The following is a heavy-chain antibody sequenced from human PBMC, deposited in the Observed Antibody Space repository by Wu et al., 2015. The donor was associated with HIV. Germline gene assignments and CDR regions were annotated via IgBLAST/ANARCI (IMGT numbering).Heavy chain of an antibody. J-gene: IGHJ6*03. V-gene: IGHV1-69*12. D-gene: IGHD6-13*01. CDR1: GGTFSSYA. CDR3: ARSDILAAAGTVGNPNYYYYYMDV. CDR2: IIPIFGTA. Sequence: QVQLVQSGAEVKKPGSSVKVSCKASGGTFSSYAISWVRQAPGQGLEWMGGIIPIFGTANYAQKFQGRVTITADESTSTAYMELSSLRSEDTAVYYCARSDILAAAGTVGNPNYYYYYMDVWGKGTTVTVS.